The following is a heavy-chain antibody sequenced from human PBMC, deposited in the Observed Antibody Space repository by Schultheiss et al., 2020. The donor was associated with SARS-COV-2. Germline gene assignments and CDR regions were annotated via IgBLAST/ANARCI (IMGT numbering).Heavy chain of an antibody. V-gene: IGHV4-59*12. D-gene: IGHD6-13*01. CDR3: ARSRPIGYEGFDP. J-gene: IGHJ5*02. CDR2: IYYSGST. Sequence: SETLSLTCTVSGGSISSYYWSWIRQPPGKGLEWIGSIYYSGSTNYNPSLKSRVTISVDTSKNQFSLKLSSVTAADTAVYYCARSRPIGYEGFDPWGQGTLVTVSS. CDR1: GGSISSYY.